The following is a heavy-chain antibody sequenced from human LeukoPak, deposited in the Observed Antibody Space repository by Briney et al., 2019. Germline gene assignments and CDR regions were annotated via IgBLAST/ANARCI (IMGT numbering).Heavy chain of an antibody. V-gene: IGHV1-18*01. CDR2: ISAYNGNT. J-gene: IGHJ3*02. CDR1: GYTFTSYG. CDR3: ARGRRDYGDAFDI. D-gene: IGHD4-17*01. Sequence: ASVKVSCKASGYTFTSYGISWVRQAPGQGLEWMGGISAYNGNTNYAQKLQGRVTMTRDTSTSTAYMELRSLRSDDTAVHYCARGRRDYGDAFDIWGQGTMVTVSS.